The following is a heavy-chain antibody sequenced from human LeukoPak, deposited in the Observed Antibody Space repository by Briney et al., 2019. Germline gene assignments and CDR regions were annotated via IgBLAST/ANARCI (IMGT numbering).Heavy chain of an antibody. CDR2: LYTSGGT. CDR3: ASRRADMGTIPGYEYWYMDV. V-gene: IGHV4-4*09. Sequence: SETLSLTCTVSGGSISSYYWSWIRQPPGEGLEWIGYLYTSGGTDYNPSLKRRVTISVDRSKNEFSLTLRSVTAADTAVYYCASRRADMGTIPGYEYWYMDVWAKGTTVTVSS. CDR1: GGSISSYY. D-gene: IGHD2-8*02. J-gene: IGHJ6*03.